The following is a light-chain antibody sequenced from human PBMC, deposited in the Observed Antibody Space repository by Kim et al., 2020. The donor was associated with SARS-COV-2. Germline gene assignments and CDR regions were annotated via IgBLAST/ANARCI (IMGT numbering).Light chain of an antibody. V-gene: IGLV9-49*01. Sequence: CTLSSGYSNYKVDWYQQRPGKGPRFVMRVGTGGIVGSKGDGIPDRFSVLGSGLNRYLTIKKIQEEDESDYHCGADHGSGSKFVVLFGGGTQLTVL. J-gene: IGLJ2*01. CDR1: SGYSNYK. CDR3: GADHGSGSKFVVL. CDR2: VGTGGIVG.